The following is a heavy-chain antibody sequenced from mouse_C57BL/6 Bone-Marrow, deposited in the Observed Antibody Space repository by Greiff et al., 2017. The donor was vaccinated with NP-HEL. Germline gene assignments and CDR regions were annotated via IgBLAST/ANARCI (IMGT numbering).Heavy chain of an antibody. CDR1: GYTFTSYG. CDR3: AAPWFAY. V-gene: IGHV1-81*01. Sequence: VKLVESGAELARPGASVKLSCKASGYTFTSYGISWVKQRTGQGLEWIGEIYPRSGYTYYNEKFKGKATLTADKSSSTAYMELRSLTSEDAAVCFCAAPWFAYWGQGTLVTVSA. CDR2: IYPRSGYT. J-gene: IGHJ3*01.